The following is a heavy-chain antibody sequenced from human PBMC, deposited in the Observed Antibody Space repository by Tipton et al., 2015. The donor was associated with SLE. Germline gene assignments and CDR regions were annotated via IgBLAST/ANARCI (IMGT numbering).Heavy chain of an antibody. D-gene: IGHD2-15*01. V-gene: IGHV4-39*07. Sequence: TLSLTCTVSGGSISSSSYYWGWIRQPPGKGLEWIGTNDYSGNTYYNPSLKSRVTISVDTSKNQFSLKLSSVTAADTAVYYCAGIPYCSGGSCLDYWGQGTLVTVSS. CDR2: NDYSGNT. CDR3: AGIPYCSGGSCLDY. J-gene: IGHJ4*02. CDR1: GGSISSSSYY.